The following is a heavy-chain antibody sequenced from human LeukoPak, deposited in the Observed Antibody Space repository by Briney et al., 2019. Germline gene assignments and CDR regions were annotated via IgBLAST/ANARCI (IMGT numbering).Heavy chain of an antibody. CDR3: ARLGSKVTHLYYFDY. V-gene: IGHV4-39*01. CDR2: IYYSGST. Sequence: SETLSLTCTVSGGSISTSSCYWGWIRQPPGKGLEWIGSIYYSGSTYYNPSLKSRVTISVDTSKNQFSLKLSSVTAADTAVYYCARLGSKVTHLYYFDYWGQGTLVTVSS. CDR1: GGSISTSSCY. J-gene: IGHJ4*02. D-gene: IGHD5-18*01.